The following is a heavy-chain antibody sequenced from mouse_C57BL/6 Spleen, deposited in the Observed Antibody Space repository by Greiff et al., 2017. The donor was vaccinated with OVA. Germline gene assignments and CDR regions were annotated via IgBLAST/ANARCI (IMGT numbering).Heavy chain of an antibody. CDR2: IWSGGST. J-gene: IGHJ2*01. V-gene: IGHV2-2*01. D-gene: IGHD2-10*01. CDR1: GFSLTSYG. Sequence: QVQLKESGPGLVQPSQSLSITCTVSGFSLTSYGVHWVRQSPGKGLEWLGVIWSGGSTDYNAAFISRLSISKDNSKSQVFFKMNSLQADDTAIYYCARPFYGNYGGYFDYWGQGTTLTVSS. CDR3: ARPFYGNYGGYFDY.